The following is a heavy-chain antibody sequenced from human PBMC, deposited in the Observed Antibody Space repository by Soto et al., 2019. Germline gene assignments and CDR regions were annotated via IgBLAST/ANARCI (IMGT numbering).Heavy chain of an antibody. CDR2: ISAYNGNT. V-gene: IGHV1-18*01. J-gene: IGHJ5*02. CDR3: ARARQYNWFDP. D-gene: IGHD4-4*01. CDR1: GGTFNDYT. Sequence: GASVKVSCKASGGTFNDYTIIWVRQAPGQGLEWMGWISAYNGNTNYSQKFQGRVTITRDTSASTAYMELSSLRSEDTAVYYCARARQYNWFDPWGQGTLVTVSS.